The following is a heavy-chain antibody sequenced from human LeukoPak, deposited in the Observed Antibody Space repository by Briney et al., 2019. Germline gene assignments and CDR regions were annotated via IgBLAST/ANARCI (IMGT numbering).Heavy chain of an antibody. CDR2: ISGGGGST. CDR1: GFTFISYG. CDR3: AKDGEGEVPTAIGY. V-gene: IGHV3-23*01. J-gene: IGHJ4*02. Sequence: GGSLRLSFAASGFTFISYGMHWVRQAPGKGREGVSAISGGGGSTYNADSVKGRFSVSRDNSKNTLFLQMNSLTAEDTAIYFCAKDGEGEVPTAIGYWGQGTLVTVSS. D-gene: IGHD2-2*01.